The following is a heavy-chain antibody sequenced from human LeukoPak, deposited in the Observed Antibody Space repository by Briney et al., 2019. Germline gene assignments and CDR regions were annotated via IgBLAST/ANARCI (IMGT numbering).Heavy chain of an antibody. Sequence: GASVKVSCKVSGYTLTELSMHWVRQAPGKGLEWMGGFDPEDGETIYAQKFQGRVTMTEDTSTDTAYMELSSLRSEDTAVYYCATPIAARPWVKYYFDYWGQGTLVTVSS. CDR1: GYTLTELS. D-gene: IGHD6-6*01. CDR2: FDPEDGET. V-gene: IGHV1-24*01. CDR3: ATPIAARPWVKYYFDY. J-gene: IGHJ4*02.